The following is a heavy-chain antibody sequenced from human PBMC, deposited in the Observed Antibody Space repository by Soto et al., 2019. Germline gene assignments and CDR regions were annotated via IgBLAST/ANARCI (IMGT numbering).Heavy chain of an antibody. D-gene: IGHD3-22*01. CDR1: GGTFCSYA. Sequence: QVQLVQSGAEVKKPGSSVKVSCKASGGTFCSYAISWVRQAPGQGLEWMGEIIPIFGTANYAQKFQGRVTITADESTSTAYMELSSLRSEDTAVYYSARDRGPSSGYYPYWFDPWGQGTLVTVSS. CDR3: ARDRGPSSGYYPYWFDP. J-gene: IGHJ5*02. CDR2: IIPIFGTA. V-gene: IGHV1-69*12.